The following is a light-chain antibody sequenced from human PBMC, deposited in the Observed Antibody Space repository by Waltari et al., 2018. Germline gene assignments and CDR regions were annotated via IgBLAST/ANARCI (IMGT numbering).Light chain of an antibody. Sequence: DIQMTQSPSTLSASVGARVTITCRASQSLNNWLAWFKQKPGKAPKVLIYKASILESGVPSRFSGSVSGTEFTLTISSLQPDDFGSYYCQQYQKSPWTFGQGTKVEIK. CDR1: QSLNNW. V-gene: IGKV1-5*03. CDR2: KAS. J-gene: IGKJ1*01. CDR3: QQYQKSPWT.